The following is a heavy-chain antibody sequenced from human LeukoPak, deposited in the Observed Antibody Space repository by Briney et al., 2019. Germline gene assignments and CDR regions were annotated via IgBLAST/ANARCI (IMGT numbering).Heavy chain of an antibody. CDR3: ARDGSSSSSVGDYFDY. V-gene: IGHV6-1*01. CDR1: GDSVSSNSAA. D-gene: IGHD6-6*01. CDR2: TYYRSKWYN. Sequence: SQTLSLTCAISGDSVSSNSAAWNWIRQSPSRGLEWLGRTYYRSKWYNDYAVSVKSRITINPDTSKNQFSLQLNSVTPEDTAVYYRARDGSSSSSVGDYFDYWGQGTLVTVSS. J-gene: IGHJ4*02.